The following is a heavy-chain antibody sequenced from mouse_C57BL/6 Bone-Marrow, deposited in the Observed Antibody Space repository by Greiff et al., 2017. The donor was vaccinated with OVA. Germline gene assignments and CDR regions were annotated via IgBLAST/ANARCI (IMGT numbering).Heavy chain of an antibody. CDR1: GYTFTDYN. Sequence: EVQLQQSGPELVKPGASVKIPCKASGYTFTDYNMDWVKQSHGKSLEWIGDINPNNGGTIYNQKFKGKATLTVDKSSSTAYMELRSLTSEDTAVYYSARGFTTGVARGLDYWGQGTTLTVSS. J-gene: IGHJ2*01. V-gene: IGHV1-18*01. CDR3: ARGFTTGVARGLDY. D-gene: IGHD1-1*01. CDR2: INPNNGGT.